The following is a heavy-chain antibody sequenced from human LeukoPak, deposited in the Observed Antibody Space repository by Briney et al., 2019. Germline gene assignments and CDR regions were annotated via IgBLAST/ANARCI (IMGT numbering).Heavy chain of an antibody. CDR1: GFTVSSNY. V-gene: IGHV3-53*01. D-gene: IGHD6-13*01. Sequence: GGSLRLSCLASGFTVSSNYMSWVRQAPGKGLEWVAVIYSGGTTSYADSVRGRFTIFRDNSKNTLYLQMNSLRAEDTAVYYCARDYTVPRAAIVTESWGQGTLVTVSS. CDR3: ARDYTVPRAAIVTES. J-gene: IGHJ5*02. CDR2: IYSGGTT.